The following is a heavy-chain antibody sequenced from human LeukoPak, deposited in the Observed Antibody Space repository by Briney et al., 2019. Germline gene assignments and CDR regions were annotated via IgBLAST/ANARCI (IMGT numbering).Heavy chain of an antibody. V-gene: IGHV1-2*02. Sequence: ASVKVSCKASGYTFTGYYLHWVRQAPGQGLEWMGWINPNGGGTNYAQKFQGRVTMTRDTSISTAYMELSRLISDDTAMYYCARLGGLAAPGTRDYWGQGTLVTVSS. CDR3: ARLGGLAAPGTRDY. CDR2: INPNGGGT. CDR1: GYTFTGYY. D-gene: IGHD6-13*01. J-gene: IGHJ4*02.